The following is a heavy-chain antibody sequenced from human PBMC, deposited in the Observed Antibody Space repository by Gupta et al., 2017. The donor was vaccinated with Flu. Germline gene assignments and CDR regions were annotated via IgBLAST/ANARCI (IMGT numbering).Heavy chain of an antibody. CDR3: ARLSSVGLGSYY. D-gene: IGHD3/OR15-3a*01. V-gene: IGHV4-39*01. CDR2: IYYSGST. Sequence: QLQLQESGPGLVKPSETLSLTCTVSGGSISSSSYYWGWIRQPPGKGLEWIGSIYYSGSTYYNPSLKSRVTISVDTSKNQFSLKLSSVTAADTAVYYCARLSSVGLGSYYWGQGTLVTVSS. J-gene: IGHJ4*02. CDR1: GGSISSSSYY.